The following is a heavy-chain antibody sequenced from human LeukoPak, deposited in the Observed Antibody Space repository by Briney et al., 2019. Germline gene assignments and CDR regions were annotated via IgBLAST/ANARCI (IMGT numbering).Heavy chain of an antibody. CDR3: ARHRIAAAGLDY. V-gene: IGHV4-59*08. J-gene: IGHJ4*02. CDR2: IYYSGST. D-gene: IGHD6-13*01. Sequence: SETLSLTCAVYGGSFSGYYWSWIRQPPGKGLEWIGYIYYSGSTNYNPSLKSRVTISVDTSKNQFSLKLSSVTAADTAVYYCARHRIAAAGLDYWGQGTLVTVSS. CDR1: GGSFSGYY.